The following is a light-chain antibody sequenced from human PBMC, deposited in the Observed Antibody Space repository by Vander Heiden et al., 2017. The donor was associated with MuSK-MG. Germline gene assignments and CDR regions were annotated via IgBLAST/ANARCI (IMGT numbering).Light chain of an antibody. J-gene: IGLJ1*01. CDR3: EAGDDSKGGYV. CDR1: ISNIGGNT. CDR2: ANN. Sequence: QSVLTQLPSASGPPGQRVTISCSGTISNIGGNTGCWYQQSPETAPKLLIFANNQRPSGVPERFSASKSGTAASLAISGLRAEDEADYYCEAGDDSKGGYVFGSGTKVTVL. V-gene: IGLV1-47*01.